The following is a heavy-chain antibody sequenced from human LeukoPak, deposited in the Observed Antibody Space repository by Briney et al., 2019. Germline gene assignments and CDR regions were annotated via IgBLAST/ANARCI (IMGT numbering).Heavy chain of an antibody. Sequence: ASVKVSCKASGYTFNGYYMHWVRQAPGQGLEWMVWINPNSGGTNYAQKFQGRVTMTRDTSISTAYMELSRLRSDDTAVYYCARVHNGDYVYWYFDLWGRGTLVTVSS. V-gene: IGHV1-2*02. CDR3: ARVHNGDYVYWYFDL. CDR2: INPNSGGT. D-gene: IGHD4-17*01. CDR1: GYTFNGYY. J-gene: IGHJ2*01.